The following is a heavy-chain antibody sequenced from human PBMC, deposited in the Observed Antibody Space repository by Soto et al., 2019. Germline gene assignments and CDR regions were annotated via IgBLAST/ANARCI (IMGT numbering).Heavy chain of an antibody. CDR1: GFTFSSYA. Sequence: GGSLRLSCAASGFTFSSYAMSWVRQAPGKGLEWVSVSSGNGGSTFYADSVKGRFTISRDNSKNTLYLEMNSLRAEDTAIYYCAKPFVGANYYFDYWGQGALVTVSS. V-gene: IGHV3-23*01. D-gene: IGHD1-26*01. CDR2: SSGNGGST. CDR3: AKPFVGANYYFDY. J-gene: IGHJ4*02.